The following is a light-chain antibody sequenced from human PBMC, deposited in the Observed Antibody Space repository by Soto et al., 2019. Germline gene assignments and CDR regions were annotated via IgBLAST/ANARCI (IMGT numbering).Light chain of an antibody. J-gene: IGKJ5*01. Sequence: IVLTPAPSTLSFAPGERTTLSCRASQTISSSSLAWYQQKGGQAPRLLIYGASSRATGIPDRFSGSGSGTDFTLTISRLEPDDFAVYYCQQYGSSSTFGQGTRLEIK. CDR3: QQYGSSST. CDR1: QTISSSS. V-gene: IGKV3-20*01. CDR2: GAS.